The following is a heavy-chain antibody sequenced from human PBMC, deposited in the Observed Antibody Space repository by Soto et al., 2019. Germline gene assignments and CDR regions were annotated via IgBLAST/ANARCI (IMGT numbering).Heavy chain of an antibody. J-gene: IGHJ4*02. CDR2: IYSLGNT. D-gene: IGHD3-22*01. CDR3: ARQIYDSSGYYYAY. V-gene: IGHV4-39*01. Sequence: QMQLQESGPGLVKPSETLSLTCTVSGGSISSSSYYWGWIRQPPGQGLEWLGTIYSLGNTYYNPSLKSRVTISVDKSKSQLFLKLSSVTAPDTAVYDCARQIYDSSGYYYAYWGQGTLVTVSS. CDR1: GGSISSSSYY.